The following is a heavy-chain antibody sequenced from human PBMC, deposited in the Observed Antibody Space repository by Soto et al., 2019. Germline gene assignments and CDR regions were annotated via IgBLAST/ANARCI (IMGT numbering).Heavy chain of an antibody. D-gene: IGHD3-22*01. J-gene: IGHJ5*02. V-gene: IGHV4-4*02. CDR1: GGSISSSNW. CDR2: IYHSGST. Sequence: SETLSLTCAVSGGSISSSNWWSWVRQPPGKGLEWIGEIYHSGSTNYNPSLKSRVTISVDKSKNQFSLKLSSVTAADTAVYYCAREDVVVAESGWFDPWGQGTLVTVSS. CDR3: AREDVVVAESGWFDP.